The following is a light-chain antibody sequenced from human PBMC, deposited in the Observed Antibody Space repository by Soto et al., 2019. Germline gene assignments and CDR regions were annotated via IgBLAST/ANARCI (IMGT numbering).Light chain of an antibody. CDR2: EVS. CDR1: SSDGGDYNY. V-gene: IGLV2-14*01. Sequence: QSVLTQPASVSGSPGQSITISCTGTSSDGGDYNYVSWYQQHPGKAPKVLIHEVSNRPSGVSSRFSGSKSGNTASLTISGFQAEDEADYYCAAWDDSLNGWVFGGGTQLTVL. J-gene: IGLJ3*02. CDR3: AAWDDSLNGWV.